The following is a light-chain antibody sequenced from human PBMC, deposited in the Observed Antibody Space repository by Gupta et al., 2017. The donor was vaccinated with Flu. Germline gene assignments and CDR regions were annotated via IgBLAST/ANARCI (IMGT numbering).Light chain of an antibody. V-gene: IGLV2-8*01. J-gene: IGLJ3*02. Sequence: QSALPHPPPSSGSPRHSVTLAYTGTSSDVGGYKYVSWYQQHPGKAPKVMSYVVSKRPAGVPDRFSGSKSSNTASPTVSGLQAEDEADYVCTSYSDINGPHFLFGGGTKMTVL. CDR1: SSDVGGYKY. CDR2: VVS. CDR3: TSYSDINGPHFL.